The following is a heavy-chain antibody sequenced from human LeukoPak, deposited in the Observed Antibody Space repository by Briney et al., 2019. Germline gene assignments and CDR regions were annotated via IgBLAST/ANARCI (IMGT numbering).Heavy chain of an antibody. CDR3: ARAEGGVRGYYFDY. D-gene: IGHD3-10*01. V-gene: IGHV4-31*03. CDR1: GAPISSGGYY. Sequence: SETLSPTCTVSGAPISSGGYYWSWVRQDPGKGLEWIGYIYYGGSTYYNPSLKSRITISVDTSKNQFSLELSSVTAADTAVYFCARAEGGVRGYYFDYWGQGIMVTVSS. J-gene: IGHJ4*02. CDR2: IYYGGST.